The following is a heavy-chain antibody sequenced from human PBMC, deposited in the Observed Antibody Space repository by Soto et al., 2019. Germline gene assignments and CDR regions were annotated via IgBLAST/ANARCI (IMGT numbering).Heavy chain of an antibody. CDR3: AKTPRGEMATD. D-gene: IGHD5-12*01. V-gene: IGHV1-18*01. CDR2: INTYNGMT. J-gene: IGHJ4*02. Sequence: QVQLVQSGGEVKKPGASVTVSCKASGYTFINYHITWVRQAPGQGLEWMAWINTYNGMTDDAQRFQGRVTMTRDTSTSTAYMELRNLGSYDTAVYFCAKTPRGEMATDWGQGTLVTVSS. CDR1: GYTFINYH.